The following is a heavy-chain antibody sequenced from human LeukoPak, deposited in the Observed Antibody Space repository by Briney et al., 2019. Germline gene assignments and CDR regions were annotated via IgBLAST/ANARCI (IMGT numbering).Heavy chain of an antibody. CDR1: GFPFSSYW. CDR3: ATDRKVGTWDPRFDY. Sequence: GGSLRLSCAASGFPFSSYWMMWLRQAPGRGLEWVVNIRQDGSEKNYVDSVKGRFTISRDNAKISLYLQMNSLRAEDTAVYYCATDRKVGTWDPRFDYWGQGTLVTVSS. D-gene: IGHD4-23*01. CDR2: IRQDGSEK. J-gene: IGHJ4*02. V-gene: IGHV3-7*01.